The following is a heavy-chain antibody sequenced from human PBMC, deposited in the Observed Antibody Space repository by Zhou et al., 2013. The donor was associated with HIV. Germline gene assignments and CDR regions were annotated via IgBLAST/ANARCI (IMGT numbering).Heavy chain of an antibody. J-gene: IGHJ6*03. V-gene: IGHV1-2*02. CDR3: ARERTHLSYSYYYMDV. CDR1: GYTFTSYG. CDR2: IDPKSGAT. Sequence: QVQLVQSGGEVEKPGASVKVSCKTSGYTFTSYGITWVRQAPGQGPEWMGYIDPKSGATNIPQRFQGRVTMTSDTSISTAYMDLSSLKSDDTAVYYCARERTHLSYSYYYMDVWGKGTTVTVSS.